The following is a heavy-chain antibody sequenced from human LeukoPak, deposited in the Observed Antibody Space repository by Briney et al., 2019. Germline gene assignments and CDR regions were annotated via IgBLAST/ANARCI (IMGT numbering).Heavy chain of an antibody. V-gene: IGHV4-38-2*02. CDR3: ATFNYYDSSGYPLFGY. CDR2: IYHSGST. Sequence: SETLSLTCTVSGYSISSGYYWGWIRQPPGKGLEWIGSIYHSGSTYYNPSLKSRVTISVDTSKNQFSLKLSSVTAADTAVYYCATFNYYDSSGYPLFGYWGQGTLVTVSS. CDR1: GYSISSGYY. J-gene: IGHJ4*02. D-gene: IGHD3-22*01.